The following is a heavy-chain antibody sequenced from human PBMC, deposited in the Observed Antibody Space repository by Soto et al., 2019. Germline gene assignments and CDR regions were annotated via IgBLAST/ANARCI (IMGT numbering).Heavy chain of an antibody. V-gene: IGHV4-34*01. CDR1: GGSFSGYY. CDR2: INHSGST. Sequence: SETLSLTCAVYGGSFSGYYWSWIRQPPGKGLEWIGEINHSGSTSYNPSLKRRVTISVDTSKNQISLKLGYVTAADSAVYNCARESQGDGHLTNLDYWGQGTLVTVSS. CDR3: ARESQGDGHLTNLDY. D-gene: IGHD1-1*01. J-gene: IGHJ4*02.